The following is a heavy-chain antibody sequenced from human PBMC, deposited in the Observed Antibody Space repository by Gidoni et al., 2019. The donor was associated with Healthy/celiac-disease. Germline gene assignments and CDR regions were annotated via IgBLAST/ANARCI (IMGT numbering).Heavy chain of an antibody. J-gene: IGHJ4*02. D-gene: IGHD4-17*01. Sequence: EVQLVESGGGLVKPGGSLRLSCAASGFTFSSDSMNWVRQAPGKGLEWGSSISSSSSYIYYADSVKGRFTISRDNAKNSLYLQMNSLRAEDTAVYYCARENEDYGDYGFDYWGQGTLVTVSS. CDR3: ARENEDYGDYGFDY. CDR1: GFTFSSDS. CDR2: ISSSSSYI. V-gene: IGHV3-21*01.